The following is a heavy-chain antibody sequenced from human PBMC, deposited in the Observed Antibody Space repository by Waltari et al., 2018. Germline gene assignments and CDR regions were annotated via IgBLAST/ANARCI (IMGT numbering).Heavy chain of an antibody. CDR3: ARNSSGWSFDS. CDR2: MWQCGST. J-gene: IGHJ4*02. CDR1: GDSIRSNYY. V-gene: IGHV4-38-2*02. D-gene: IGHD6-19*01. Sequence: QVQLQESGPGLVKPSATLSVTCTVSGDSIRSNYYWGWIRQPPGKGLEGIGTMWQCGSTYYTPSLKSRVSISMDTSKNQFSLKLNSVTAADTAVYYCARNSSGWSFDSWGQGTLVTVSS.